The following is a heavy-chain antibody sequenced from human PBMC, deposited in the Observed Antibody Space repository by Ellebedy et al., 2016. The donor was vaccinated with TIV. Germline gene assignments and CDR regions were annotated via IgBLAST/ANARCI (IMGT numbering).Heavy chain of an antibody. V-gene: IGHV1-3*01. D-gene: IGHD2-15*01. Sequence: ASVKVSCKASGYTFTNYAMHWVRQAPGQRLEWMGWINAGNGNTKYSQKFQGRVTITRDTSASIVYMELSSLRSEDTAVYYCAREVGYCSGDSCYSFFYFDYWGQGTLVTVSS. CDR1: GYTFTNYA. CDR3: AREVGYCSGDSCYSFFYFDY. CDR2: INAGNGNT. J-gene: IGHJ4*02.